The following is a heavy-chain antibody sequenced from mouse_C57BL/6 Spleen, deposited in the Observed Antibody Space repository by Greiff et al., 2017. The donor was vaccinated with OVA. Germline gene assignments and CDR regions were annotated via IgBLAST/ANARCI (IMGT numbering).Heavy chain of an antibody. Sequence: EVKVVESGGGLVKPGGSLKLSCAASGFTFSDYGMHWVRQAPEKGLEWVAYISSGSSTIYYADTVKGRFTISRDNAKNTLFLQMTSLRSEDTAMYYCARPGYSNPYAMDYWGQGTSVTVSS. CDR1: GFTFSDYG. D-gene: IGHD2-5*01. V-gene: IGHV5-17*01. CDR3: ARPGYSNPYAMDY. J-gene: IGHJ4*01. CDR2: ISSGSSTI.